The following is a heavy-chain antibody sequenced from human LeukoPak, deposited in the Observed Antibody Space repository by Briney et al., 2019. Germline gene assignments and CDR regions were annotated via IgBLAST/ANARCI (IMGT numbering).Heavy chain of an antibody. V-gene: IGHV4-38-2*01. Sequence: PSETQSLTCAVSGYSISSGYYWGWIRQPPGKGLEWIGSIYHSGSTYYNPSLKSRVTISVDTSKNQFSLKLSSVTAADTAVYYCASLWFGEPSSFDYWGQGTLVTVSS. CDR1: GYSISSGYY. CDR2: IYHSGST. J-gene: IGHJ4*02. CDR3: ASLWFGEPSSFDY. D-gene: IGHD3-10*01.